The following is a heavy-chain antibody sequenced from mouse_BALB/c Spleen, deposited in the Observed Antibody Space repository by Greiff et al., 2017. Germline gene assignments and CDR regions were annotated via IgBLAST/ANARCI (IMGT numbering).Heavy chain of an antibody. CDR2: IYPGSGST. V-gene: IGHV1S22*01. Sequence: LKQPGSELVRPGASVKLSCKASGYTFTSYWMHWVKQRPGQGLEWIGNIYPGSGSTNYDEKFKSKATLTVDTSSSTAYMQLSSLTSEDSAVYYCTRPNYYGSSVDYWGQGTTLTVSS. J-gene: IGHJ2*01. CDR3: TRPNYYGSSVDY. CDR1: GYTFTSYW. D-gene: IGHD1-1*01.